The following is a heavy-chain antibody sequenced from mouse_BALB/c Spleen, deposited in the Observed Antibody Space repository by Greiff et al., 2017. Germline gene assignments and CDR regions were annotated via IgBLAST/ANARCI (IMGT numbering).Heavy chain of an antibody. CDR1: GFTFSSFG. CDR3: ARGMDRAMDY. CDR2: ISSGSSTI. V-gene: IGHV5-17*02. Sequence: EVKLVESGGGLVQPGGSRKLSCAASGFTFSSFGMHWVRQAPEKGLEWVAYISSGSSTIYYADTVKGRFTISRDNPKNTLFLQMTSLRSEDTAMYYCARGMDRAMDYWGQGTSVTVSS. J-gene: IGHJ4*01. D-gene: IGHD2-14*01.